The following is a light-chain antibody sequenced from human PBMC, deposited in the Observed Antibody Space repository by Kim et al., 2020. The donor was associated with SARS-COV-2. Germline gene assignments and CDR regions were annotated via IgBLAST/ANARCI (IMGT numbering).Light chain of an antibody. Sequence: KTVTISCTRSSGSIASNYGQWYQQRPSSAPTTVIYEDNQRPSGVPDRFSGSIDSSSNSASLTISGLKTEDEADYYCQSYDSSNWVFGGGTQLTVL. CDR3: QSYDSSNWV. CDR1: SGSIASNY. V-gene: IGLV6-57*03. J-gene: IGLJ3*02. CDR2: EDN.